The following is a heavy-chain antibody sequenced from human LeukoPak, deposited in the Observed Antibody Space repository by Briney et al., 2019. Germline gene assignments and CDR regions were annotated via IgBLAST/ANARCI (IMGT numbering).Heavy chain of an antibody. CDR1: GFTFSSYA. V-gene: IGHV3-23*01. CDR3: ARARAALASNYHNMDV. Sequence: GGSLRLSCAASGFTFSSYAMSWVRQAPGKGLEWASAISGSGGSTYYADSVKGRFTISRDNSKNTLYLQMNSLRAEDTAVYYCARARAALASNYHNMDVWGLGTTVTVSS. CDR2: ISGSGGST. D-gene: IGHD2-21*01. J-gene: IGHJ6*02.